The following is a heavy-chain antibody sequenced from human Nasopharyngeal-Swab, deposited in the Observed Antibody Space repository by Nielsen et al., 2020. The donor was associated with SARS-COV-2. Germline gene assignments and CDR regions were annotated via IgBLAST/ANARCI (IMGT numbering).Heavy chain of an antibody. CDR3: AKDGVRLNGIDV. J-gene: IGHJ6*02. V-gene: IGHV3-21*04. D-gene: IGHD3-16*01. CDR1: GFTFSNYI. CDR2: VSSTSAHI. Sequence: GESLKISCEASGFTFSNYIMHWVRQAPGKGLEWVSWVSSTSAHIYYADLVKGRFTISRDNAKNSLYLQMNSLRAEDTAEYFCAKDGVRLNGIDVWGQGTTVTVSS.